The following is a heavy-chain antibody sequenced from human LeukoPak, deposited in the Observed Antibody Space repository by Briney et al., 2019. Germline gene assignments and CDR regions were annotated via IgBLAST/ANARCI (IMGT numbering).Heavy chain of an antibody. Sequence: ASVKVSCKASGHTFTGYYMHWVRQAPGQGLEWMGWINPNSGGTNYSQKFQGRVTMTRNTSISTAYMELSRLRSDDTAVYYCARDFSPSPYYYDSSGYQVWGQGTLVTVSS. CDR3: ARDFSPSPYYYDSSGYQV. CDR2: INPNSGGT. V-gene: IGHV1-2*02. D-gene: IGHD3-22*01. CDR1: GHTFTGYY. J-gene: IGHJ4*02.